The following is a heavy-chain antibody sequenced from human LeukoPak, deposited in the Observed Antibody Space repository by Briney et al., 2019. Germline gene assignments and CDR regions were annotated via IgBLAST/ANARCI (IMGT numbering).Heavy chain of an antibody. V-gene: IGHV3-30*02. CDR1: GFTFSTFG. J-gene: IGHJ4*02. D-gene: IGHD3-9*01. Sequence: GGSLRLSCAASGFAASGFTFSTFGMHWVRQAPGKGLEWVAFIRYDGSNKYYADSVKGRFTISRDDSKNTLFLQMNSLRAEDTAAYYCAKGYYFDILSGYSSLDSWGQGTLVTVSS. CDR2: IRYDGSNK. CDR3: AKGYYFDILSGYSSLDS.